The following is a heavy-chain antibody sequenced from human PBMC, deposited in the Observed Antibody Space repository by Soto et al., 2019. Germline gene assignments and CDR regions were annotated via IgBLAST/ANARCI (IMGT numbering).Heavy chain of an antibody. J-gene: IGHJ4*02. CDR2: INPNSGGT. CDR1: GYTFTSYD. Sequence: ASVKVSCKASGYTFTSYDINWVRQATGQGLEWMGWINPNSGGTNYAQKFQGWVTMTRDTSISTAYMELSRLRSDDTAVYYCARDRSEYSSSSSDLDYWGQGTLVTVSS. D-gene: IGHD6-6*01. CDR3: ARDRSEYSSSSSDLDY. V-gene: IGHV1-2*04.